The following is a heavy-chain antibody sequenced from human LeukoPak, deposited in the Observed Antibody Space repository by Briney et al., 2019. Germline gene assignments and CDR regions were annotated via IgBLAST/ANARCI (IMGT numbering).Heavy chain of an antibody. J-gene: IGHJ5*02. CDR2: ISGSGGST. V-gene: IGHV3-23*01. CDR3: ARDLDYRIDP. Sequence: GGSLRLSCAASGFTFSSYAMSWVRQAPGKGLEWVSIISGSGGSTYYADSVKGRFTTSRDTSKNTLYLQMNNLRAEDTAVYYCARDLDYRIDPWGQGALVTVSS. CDR1: GFTFSSYA. D-gene: IGHD4-11*01.